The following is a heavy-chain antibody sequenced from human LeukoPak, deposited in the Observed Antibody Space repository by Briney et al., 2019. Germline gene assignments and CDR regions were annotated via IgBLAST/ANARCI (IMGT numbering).Heavy chain of an antibody. V-gene: IGHV3-21*01. CDR3: ARDSSSLDFDY. CDR2: ISSSSSYI. CDR1: GFTFSSYS. J-gene: IGHJ4*02. Sequence: PGRSLRLSCAASGFTFSSYSMNWVRQAPGKGLEWVSSISSSSSYIYYADSVKGRFTISRDNAKNSLYLQMNSLRAEDAAVYYCARDSSSLDFDYWGQGTLVTVSS. D-gene: IGHD6-13*01.